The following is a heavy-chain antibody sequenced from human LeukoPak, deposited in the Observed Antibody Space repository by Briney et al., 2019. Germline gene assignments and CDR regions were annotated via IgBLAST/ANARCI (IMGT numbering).Heavy chain of an antibody. J-gene: IGHJ4*02. CDR2: VKGKSDGGTA. Sequence: PGGSLRLSCAATGLRVTEAWMAWVRQAPGKGPEWVGRVKGKSDGGTADYAASVKGRFTISTDDSKNILYLQMNNLKAEDTALYYSTGPPDWGQGTLVTVSS. CDR1: GLRVTEAW. CDR3: TGPPD. V-gene: IGHV3-15*01.